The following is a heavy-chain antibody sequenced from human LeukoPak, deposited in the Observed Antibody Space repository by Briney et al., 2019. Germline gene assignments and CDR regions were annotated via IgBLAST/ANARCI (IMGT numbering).Heavy chain of an antibody. CDR2: IYYSGST. V-gene: IGHV4-59*01. D-gene: IGHD3-22*01. Sequence: SETLSLTCTDTGGSISSYYWSWIRQPPGKRLEWIGYIYYSGSTNYNPSLKSRVTISVDTSKNQFSLKLSSVTAADTAVYYCARVGYYDSSGYHDAFDIWGQGTMVTVSS. CDR1: GGSISSYY. J-gene: IGHJ3*02. CDR3: ARVGYYDSSGYHDAFDI.